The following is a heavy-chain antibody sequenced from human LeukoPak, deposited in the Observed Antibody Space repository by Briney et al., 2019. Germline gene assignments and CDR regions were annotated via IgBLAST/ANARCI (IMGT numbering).Heavy chain of an antibody. V-gene: IGHV5-51*01. D-gene: IGHD5-12*01. Sequence: GESLKISCKGSGYSFTSYWIGWVRQMPGKGLEWMGIIYPGDSDTRYSPSFQGQVTISADKSISTAYLRWSSLKASDTAMYYCARLLGVVATEGRRFDPWGQGTLVTVSS. CDR1: GYSFTSYW. CDR2: IYPGDSDT. J-gene: IGHJ5*02. CDR3: ARLLGVVATEGRRFDP.